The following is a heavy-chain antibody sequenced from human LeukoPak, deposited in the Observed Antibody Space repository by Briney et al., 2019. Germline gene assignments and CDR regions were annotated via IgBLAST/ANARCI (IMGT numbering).Heavy chain of an antibody. CDR3: ASTPYYDFWSGYYTVYYFDY. V-gene: IGHV4-39*01. J-gene: IGHJ4*02. CDR1: GGSISSSSYY. D-gene: IGHD3-3*01. Sequence: SETLSLTCTVSGGSISSSSYYWGWIRQPPGKGLEWIGSIYYSGSTYYNPSLKSRVTISVDTSKNQFSLKLSSVTAADTAVYYCASTPYYDFWSGYYTVYYFDYWGQGTLVTVSS. CDR2: IYYSGST.